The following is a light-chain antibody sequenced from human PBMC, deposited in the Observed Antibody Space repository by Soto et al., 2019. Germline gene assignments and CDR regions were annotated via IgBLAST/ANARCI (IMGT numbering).Light chain of an antibody. CDR2: GAS. CDR1: QSVRTY. V-gene: IGKV3-20*01. J-gene: IGKJ1*01. Sequence: EIVLTQSPATLSLSPGERATLSCRASQSVRTYLAWYQVKPGQAPRLLIYGASSRATGIPDRFSGSGSGTDFTLTISSLEPEDFALYYCQQYGSSPWTFGQGTKVDIK. CDR3: QQYGSSPWT.